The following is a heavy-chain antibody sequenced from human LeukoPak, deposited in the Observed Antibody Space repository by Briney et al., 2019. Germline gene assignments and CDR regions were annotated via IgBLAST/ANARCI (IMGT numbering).Heavy chain of an antibody. CDR1: GGTFSNYA. J-gene: IGHJ4*02. Sequence: SVKVSCKASGGTFSNYAINWVRQAPGQGLDWKGGIIPMFATVNYAQKFQGRVTITTDESTNTAYMELSGLRSEDTAVYYCARNHDNTGYYDAYSDYWGQGTLVTVSS. CDR3: ARNHDNTGYYDAYSDY. V-gene: IGHV1-69*05. D-gene: IGHD3-22*01. CDR2: IIPMFATV.